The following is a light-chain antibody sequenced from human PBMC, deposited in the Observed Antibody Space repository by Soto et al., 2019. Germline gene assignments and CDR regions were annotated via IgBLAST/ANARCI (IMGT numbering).Light chain of an antibody. V-gene: IGLV2-14*01. CDR3: SSYTRSSTSYV. CDR2: EVS. Sequence: QSVLTQPAPVSGSPGQSITISCTGTSSDVGGYNYVSWYQQHPGKAPKLMIYEVSNRPSRVSNRFSGSKSGNTASLTISGLQAEDEADYYCSSYTRSSTSYVFGTGTKLTVL. CDR1: SSDVGGYNY. J-gene: IGLJ1*01.